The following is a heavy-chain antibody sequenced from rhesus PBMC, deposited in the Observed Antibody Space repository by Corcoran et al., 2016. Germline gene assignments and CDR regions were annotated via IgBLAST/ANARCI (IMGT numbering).Heavy chain of an antibody. V-gene: IGHV4-122*02. CDR1: GGSISSGYYH. CDR3: ARVGGIVTTGFDY. D-gene: IGHD4-17*01. CDR2: ITYSGNT. J-gene: IGHJ4*01. Sequence: QVQLQESGPGLVKPSETLSLTCAVSGGSISSGYYHRGWLRRPPGKGLEWIGYITYSGNTTYNPSLKSRVTISRNTSKNQFSLKLNSVTAADTAVYFCARVGGIVTTGFDYWGQGVLVTVSS.